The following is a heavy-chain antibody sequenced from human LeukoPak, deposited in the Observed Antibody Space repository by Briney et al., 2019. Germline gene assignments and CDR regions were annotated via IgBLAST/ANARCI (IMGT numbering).Heavy chain of an antibody. CDR3: ARHDTAMVPYYFDY. CDR2: IYPGDSDT. J-gene: IGHJ4*02. D-gene: IGHD5-18*01. V-gene: IGHV5-51*01. CDR1: GFSFSSYW. Sequence: GEPLKISCKGSGFSFSSYWIGWVRQMPGKGLEWMGIIYPGDSDTRYSPSFQGQVTISADKSISTAYLQWSSLKASDTAIYYCARHDTAMVPYYFDYWGQGTLVTVSS.